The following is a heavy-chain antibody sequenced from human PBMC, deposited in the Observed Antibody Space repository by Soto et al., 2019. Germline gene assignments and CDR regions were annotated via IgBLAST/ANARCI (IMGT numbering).Heavy chain of an antibody. CDR1: GFTFSSYT. Sequence: GGSLRLSCEASGFTFSSYTMNWVRQAPGKGLEWVSSISSSSSYIFYADSVNGRFTISRDNAKNSLFLQMSSLRVDDTAVYFCARDLSYSEVAAPFDHWGQGTQVTVSS. CDR2: ISSSSSYI. V-gene: IGHV3-21*01. CDR3: ARDLSYSEVAAPFDH. J-gene: IGHJ4*02. D-gene: IGHD6-13*01.